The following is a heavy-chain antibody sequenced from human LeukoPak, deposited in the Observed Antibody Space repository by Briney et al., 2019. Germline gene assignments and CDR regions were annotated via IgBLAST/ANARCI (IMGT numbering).Heavy chain of an antibody. CDR2: ISSSSSYI. J-gene: IGHJ3*02. CDR1: GFTFSSYS. D-gene: IGHD2-2*01. Sequence: GGSLRLSCAASGFTFSSYSMNWVRQAPGKGLEWVSSISSSSSYIYYADSVKGRFTISRDNAKNSLYLQMNSLRTEDTALYYCAKDIFCSSTSCLYDAFDIWGQGTMVTVSS. CDR3: AKDIFCSSTSCLYDAFDI. V-gene: IGHV3-21*04.